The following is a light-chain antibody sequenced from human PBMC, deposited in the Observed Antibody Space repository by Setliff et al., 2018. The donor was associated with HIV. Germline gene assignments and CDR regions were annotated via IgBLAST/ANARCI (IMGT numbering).Light chain of an antibody. CDR3: CSFAGTYIFYV. J-gene: IGLJ1*01. CDR2: DVT. Sequence: QSVLTQPPSVSGSPGQSVTISCTGTSSDVGGYNYVSWYQQHPGKAPKVLIYDVTKRPSGVPDRLSGSKSGNTASLTISGLQAEDEADYYCCSFAGTYIFYVFGSGTKV. CDR1: SSDVGGYNY. V-gene: IGLV2-11*01.